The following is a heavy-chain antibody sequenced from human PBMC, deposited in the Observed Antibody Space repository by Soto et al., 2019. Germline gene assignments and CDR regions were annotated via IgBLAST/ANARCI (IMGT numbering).Heavy chain of an antibody. Sequence: GGSLRLSCAASGFTFSSYSMNWVRQAPGKGLEWVSSISSSSSYIYYADSVKGRFTISRDNAKNSLYLQMNSLRAEDTAVYYCARHTLGADYPAPYYYGMDVWGQGTTVTVSS. J-gene: IGHJ6*02. CDR1: GFTFSSYS. V-gene: IGHV3-21*01. CDR3: ARHTLGADYPAPYYYGMDV. CDR2: ISSSSSYI. D-gene: IGHD4-17*01.